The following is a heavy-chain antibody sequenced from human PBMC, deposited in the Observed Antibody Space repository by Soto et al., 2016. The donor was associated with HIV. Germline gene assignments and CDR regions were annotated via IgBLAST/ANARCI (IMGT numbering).Heavy chain of an antibody. Sequence: EVQLVESGGGLVQPGGSLRLSCAASGFIFSNFSMNWVRQAPGKGPEWISYISSRITTIYYADSVKGRFTISRDNSQNTVYLQMDNLRAEDTAVYYCARGSPHDYWGQGTLVTVSS. CDR1: GFIFSNFS. D-gene: IGHD3-10*01. V-gene: IGHV3-48*04. J-gene: IGHJ4*02. CDR3: ARGSPHDY. CDR2: ISSRITTI.